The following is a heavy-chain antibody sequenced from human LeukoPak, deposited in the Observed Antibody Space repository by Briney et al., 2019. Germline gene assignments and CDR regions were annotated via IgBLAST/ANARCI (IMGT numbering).Heavy chain of an antibody. CDR1: GSTVSNNY. D-gene: IGHD2-21*01. J-gene: IGHJ4*02. V-gene: IGHV3-66*01. Sequence: GGSLRLSCAASGSTVSNNYMTWVRQAPGKGLEWVSLIYSGGSTYYADSVKGRFTISRDNSKNTVYLQMNSLRAEDTAVYYCARNIPVTRWGYWGQGTLVTVSS. CDR3: ARNIPVTRWGY. CDR2: IYSGGST.